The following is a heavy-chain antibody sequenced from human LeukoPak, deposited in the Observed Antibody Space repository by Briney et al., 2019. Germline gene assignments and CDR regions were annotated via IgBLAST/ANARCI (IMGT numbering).Heavy chain of an antibody. J-gene: IGHJ6*04. CDR2: IKSKTDGRTT. V-gene: IGHV3-15*01. D-gene: IGHD2-15*01. CDR1: GFTFSNAW. CDR3: TKDFCSGGTCHSVFLANQNYYYGMDV. Sequence: PGGSLRLSCAASGFTFSNAWMSWVRQAPGKGLEWVGRIKSKTDGRTTDYAAPGEGTFTISRDETKNTLQLQMNSLKTEDTAVYYCTKDFCSGGTCHSVFLANQNYYYGMDVWGKGTTVTVSS.